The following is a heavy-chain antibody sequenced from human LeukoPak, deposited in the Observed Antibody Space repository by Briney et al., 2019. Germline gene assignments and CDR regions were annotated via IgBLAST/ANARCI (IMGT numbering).Heavy chain of an antibody. CDR1: GGSISSYY. Sequence: SETLSLTCTVSGGSISSYYWSWIRQPPGKGLEWIGYIYYSGSTNYNPSLKSRVTISVDTSKNQFSLKLSSVTAADTAVYYCARDSGTDDAFDIWGQGTMVTVSS. D-gene: IGHD1-26*01. V-gene: IGHV4-59*01. CDR2: IYYSGST. CDR3: ARDSGTDDAFDI. J-gene: IGHJ3*02.